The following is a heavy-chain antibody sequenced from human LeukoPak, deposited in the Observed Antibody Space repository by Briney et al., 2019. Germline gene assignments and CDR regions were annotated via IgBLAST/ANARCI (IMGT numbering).Heavy chain of an antibody. Sequence: SGGSLRLFCAASGFPFGTSAVSWVRQAPGKGPEWVSSFGRIGSDPYYSDSVKGRFTIFRNNSKNTLYLQMNSLRDEDTAVYYCAKGSLGSWYYFDYWGQGTLVTVSS. CDR3: AKGSLGSWYYFDY. J-gene: IGHJ4*02. CDR2: FGRIGSDP. V-gene: IGHV3-23*01. D-gene: IGHD6-13*01. CDR1: GFPFGTSA.